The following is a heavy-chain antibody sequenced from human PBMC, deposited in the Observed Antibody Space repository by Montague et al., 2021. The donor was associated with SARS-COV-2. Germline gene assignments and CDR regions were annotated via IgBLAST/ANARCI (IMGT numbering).Heavy chain of an antibody. D-gene: IGHD2-21*02. Sequence: CAISGDSVSSNIATWNWIRQSPSRGLEWLGRTYYRSKWYNDYAVSVNIRVIINPDTSNNRISLQLNSVTPEDTAVYYCARAYCGGDCYFYWYFDLWGRGTLVTVSS. V-gene: IGHV6-1*01. CDR1: GDSVSSNIAT. J-gene: IGHJ2*01. CDR3: ARAYCGGDCYFYWYFDL. CDR2: TYYRSKWYN.